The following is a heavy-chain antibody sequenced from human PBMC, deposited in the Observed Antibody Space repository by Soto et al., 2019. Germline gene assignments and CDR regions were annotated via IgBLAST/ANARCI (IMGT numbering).Heavy chain of an antibody. D-gene: IGHD1-1*01. CDR1: GYTFTNNV. CDR2: ISADNGNT. CDR3: ARGEKGTISDY. J-gene: IGHJ4*02. V-gene: IGHV1-3*05. Sequence: QVQLVQSGAEEKKPGASVNVSCKASGYTFTNNVMHWVSQAPGQRLEWMGWISADNGNTKYSQKFQGRVTITRDTSANTAYMELSSLRSEDTAVYYCARGEKGTISDYWGQGTLVTVSS.